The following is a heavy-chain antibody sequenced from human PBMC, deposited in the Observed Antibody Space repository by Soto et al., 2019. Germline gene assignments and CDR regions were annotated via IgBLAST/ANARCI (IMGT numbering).Heavy chain of an antibody. CDR3: AKENRDHDFWSGSYSWYFQH. CDR2: ISGSGGST. D-gene: IGHD3-3*01. V-gene: IGHV3-23*01. CDR1: GFTFSSYA. J-gene: IGHJ1*01. Sequence: GGSLRLSCAASGFTFSSYAMSWVRQAPGKGLEWVSAISGSGGSTYYADSVKGRFTISRDNSKNTLYLQMNSLRAEDTAVYYCAKENRDHDFWSGSYSWYFQHWGQGTLVTVSS.